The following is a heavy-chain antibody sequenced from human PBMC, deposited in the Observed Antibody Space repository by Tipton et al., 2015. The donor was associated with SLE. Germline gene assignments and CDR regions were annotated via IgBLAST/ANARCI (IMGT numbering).Heavy chain of an antibody. Sequence: TLSLTCSVSGASISHYYWSWIWQPPGRVLEWIGNIYHSGSTNYNPSLKSRVTMSVDMPNNQFSLKLTSVTAADTAVYYCARHDDDYGWGIYRPAAFDIWGRGTMVTVSS. CDR1: GASISHYY. V-gene: IGHV4-59*01. D-gene: IGHD3-16*02. CDR2: IYHSGST. J-gene: IGHJ3*02. CDR3: ARHDDDYGWGIYRPAAFDI.